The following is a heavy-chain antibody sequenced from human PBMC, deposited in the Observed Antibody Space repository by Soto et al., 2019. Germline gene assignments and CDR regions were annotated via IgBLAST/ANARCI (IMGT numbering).Heavy chain of an antibody. D-gene: IGHD5-18*01. Sequence: QVQLVESGGGVVQPGRSLRLSCAASGFTFSNYGMHWVRQAPGKGLEWVASIWYDGSNKYYADSVKGRFTISRDNSKNTLYLQMNSLRAEDTALYYCARARWIQLPDYWGQGTLVTVSS. V-gene: IGHV3-33*01. CDR1: GFTFSNYG. J-gene: IGHJ4*02. CDR3: ARARWIQLPDY. CDR2: IWYDGSNK.